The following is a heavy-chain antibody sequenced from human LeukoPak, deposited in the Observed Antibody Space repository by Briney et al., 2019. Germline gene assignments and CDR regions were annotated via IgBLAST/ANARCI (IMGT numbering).Heavy chain of an antibody. CDR3: ARRLITFGGVIVDY. D-gene: IGHD3-16*02. J-gene: IGHJ4*02. CDR1: GGSISSGGYS. Sequence: SETLSLTSAVSGGSISSGGYSWSWIRQPPGKGLEWIGYIYHSGSTYYNPSPKSRVTISVDRSKNQFSLKLSSVTAADTAVYYCARRLITFGGVIVDYWGQGTLVTVSS. V-gene: IGHV4-30-2*01. CDR2: IYHSGST.